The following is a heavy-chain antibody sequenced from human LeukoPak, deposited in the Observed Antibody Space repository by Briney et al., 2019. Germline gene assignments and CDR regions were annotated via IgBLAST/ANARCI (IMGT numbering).Heavy chain of an antibody. D-gene: IGHD1-26*01. CDR2: IKQDGYEK. J-gene: IGHJ4*02. CDR1: GFTFSSYW. V-gene: IGHV3-7*01. CDR3: ARDKIVGPTTLDY. Sequence: GRSLRLSCAASGFTFSSYWMSWVRQTPEKGLEWVANIKQDGYEKYHVDSVKGRFTISRDNAKNSLYLQMNSLRADDTAIYYCARDKIVGPTTLDYWGRGTLVTVSS.